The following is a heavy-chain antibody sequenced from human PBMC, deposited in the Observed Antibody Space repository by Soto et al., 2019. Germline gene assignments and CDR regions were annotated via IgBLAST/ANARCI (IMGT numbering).Heavy chain of an antibody. V-gene: IGHV4-39*01. CDR2: IYYSGST. Sequence: SETLSLTCTVSGGSISSSSYYWGWIRQPPGKGLEWIGSIYYSGSTYYNPSLKSRVTISVDTSKNQFSLKLSSVTAADTAVYYCARQGYCSGGSCYETAIYYYYYMDVWGKGTTVTVSS. CDR3: ARQGYCSGGSCYETAIYYYYYMDV. D-gene: IGHD2-15*01. CDR1: GGSISSSSYY. J-gene: IGHJ6*03.